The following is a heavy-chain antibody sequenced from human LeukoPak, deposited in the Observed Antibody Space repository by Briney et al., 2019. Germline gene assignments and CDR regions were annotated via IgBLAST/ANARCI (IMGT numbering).Heavy chain of an antibody. V-gene: IGHV3-48*04. D-gene: IGHD3-10*01. J-gene: IGHJ4*02. Sequence: GGSLRLSCAASGFTFSSYSMNWVRQAPGKGLEWVSYISSSSSTIYYADSVQGRFTISRDNAKNSLYLQMNSLRAEDTAVYYCASNNLWFGELPGYWGQGTLVTVSS. CDR2: ISSSSSTI. CDR3: ASNNLWFGELPGY. CDR1: GFTFSSYS.